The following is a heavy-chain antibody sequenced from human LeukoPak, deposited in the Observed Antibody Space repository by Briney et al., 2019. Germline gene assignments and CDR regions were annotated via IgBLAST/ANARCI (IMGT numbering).Heavy chain of an antibody. D-gene: IGHD3-22*01. V-gene: IGHV3-21*01. CDR2: ISSSSDYI. CDR1: GFIFSSYS. Sequence: GGSLRLSSAASGFIFSSYSMNWGRQAPGKGLEWVSSISSSSDYIYYADSVKGRFTISRDNAKNSLYLQMNSLRAEDTAVYYCARDNKVVVGTHAFDIWGQGTMVTVSS. CDR3: ARDNKVVVGTHAFDI. J-gene: IGHJ3*02.